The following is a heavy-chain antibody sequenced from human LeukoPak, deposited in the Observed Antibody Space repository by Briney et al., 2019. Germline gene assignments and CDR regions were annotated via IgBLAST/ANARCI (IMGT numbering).Heavy chain of an antibody. CDR1: GGSISSYY. V-gene: IGHV4-4*07. D-gene: IGHD3-22*01. Sequence: PSETLSLTCTVSGGSISSYYWSWIRQPAGKGLEWIGRIYTSGSTNYNPSLKSRVTMSVDTSKNQFFLKLSSVTAADTAVYYCARDGYYDSSGYYYVSDWFDPWGQGTLVTVSS. CDR2: IYTSGST. CDR3: ARDGYYDSSGYYYVSDWFDP. J-gene: IGHJ5*02.